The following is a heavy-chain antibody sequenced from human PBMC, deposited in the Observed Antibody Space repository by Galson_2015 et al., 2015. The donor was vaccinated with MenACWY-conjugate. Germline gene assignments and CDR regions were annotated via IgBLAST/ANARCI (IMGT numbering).Heavy chain of an antibody. V-gene: IGHV1-8*01. CDR2: MKPKSGNT. J-gene: IGHJ4*02. CDR3: ASLTGVLFDL. CDR1: GYTFNFHA. Sequence: SVPVSCTASGYTFNFHAMSWVPPVPGQGLECLGWMKPKSGNTGYAQKFQGRVTMTRNTSITTTYLELSSLNSEDKAVYFCASLTGVLFDLGGQGTLVTVSS. D-gene: IGHD7-27*01.